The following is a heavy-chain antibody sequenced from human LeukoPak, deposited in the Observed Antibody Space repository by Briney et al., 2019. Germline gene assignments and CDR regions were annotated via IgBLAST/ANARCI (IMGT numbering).Heavy chain of an antibody. CDR1: GYTFTNFD. V-gene: IGHV1-8*03. D-gene: IGHD3-3*01. CDR3: ARGFVDYWSGYYRRDWFDP. CDR2: MSPNTGKT. J-gene: IGHJ5*02. Sequence: ASVKVSCKASGYTFTNFDINWVRQATGQGLEWMGRMSPNTGKTDYAQKFQGRVTITRDTSISTVYMEVSSLRSDDTAVYYCARGFVDYWSGYYRRDWFDPWGQGTLVTVSS.